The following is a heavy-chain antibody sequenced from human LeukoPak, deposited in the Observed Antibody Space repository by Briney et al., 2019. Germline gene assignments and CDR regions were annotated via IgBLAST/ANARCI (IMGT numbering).Heavy chain of an antibody. CDR1: GYTFTGYY. CDR3: AVGRHLPPWLDY. Sequence: GASVKVSCKASGYTFTGYYMHWVRQAPGQGLEWMGRINPNSGGTNYAQKFKGRVTMTRDTSISTAYLELSRLRSDDTAWYYCAVGRHLPPWLDYWGQEPWSPSPQ. J-gene: IGHJ4*01. CDR2: INPNSGGT. D-gene: IGHD2-15*01. V-gene: IGHV1-2*06.